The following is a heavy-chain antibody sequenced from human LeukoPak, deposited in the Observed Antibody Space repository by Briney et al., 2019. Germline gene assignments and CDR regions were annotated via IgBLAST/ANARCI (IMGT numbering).Heavy chain of an antibody. Sequence: ASVKVSCKASGYTFTGYYMHWVRQAPGQGLEWMGWINPNSGGTNYAQKFQGRVTMTRDTSISTAYMELSRLRSDDTAVYYCARDPRRAAAAEQDYYYYYMDVWGKGTTVTVSS. D-gene: IGHD6-13*01. CDR1: GYTFTGYY. CDR2: INPNSGGT. CDR3: ARDPRRAAAAEQDYYYYYMDV. J-gene: IGHJ6*03. V-gene: IGHV1-2*02.